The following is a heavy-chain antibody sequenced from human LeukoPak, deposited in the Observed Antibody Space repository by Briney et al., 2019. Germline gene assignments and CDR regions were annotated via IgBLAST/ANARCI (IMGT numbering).Heavy chain of an antibody. V-gene: IGHV1-69*02. D-gene: IGHD1-20*01. Sequence: SVKVSCKASGGTFSSYTISWVRQAPGQGLEWMGRIIPILGIANYAQKFQGRVTITADKSTNSAYMELSSLRAEDTAVYYCASREGITGTTLFDPWGQGTLVTVSS. CDR2: IIPILGIA. CDR3: ASREGITGTTLFDP. J-gene: IGHJ5*02. CDR1: GGTFSSYT.